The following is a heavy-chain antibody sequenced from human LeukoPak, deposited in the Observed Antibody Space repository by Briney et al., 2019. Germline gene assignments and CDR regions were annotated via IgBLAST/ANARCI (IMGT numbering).Heavy chain of an antibody. V-gene: IGHV3-23*01. CDR2: ISGSGGST. CDR3: AKGAVAGNQKPGGY. Sequence: GGSLRLSCAVSGFTVSSNYMSWVRQAPGKGLEWVSAISGSGGSTYYADSVKGRFTISRDNSKNTLYLQMNSLRAEDTAVYYCAKGAVAGNQKPGGYWGQGTLVTVSS. J-gene: IGHJ4*02. D-gene: IGHD6-19*01. CDR1: GFTVSSNY.